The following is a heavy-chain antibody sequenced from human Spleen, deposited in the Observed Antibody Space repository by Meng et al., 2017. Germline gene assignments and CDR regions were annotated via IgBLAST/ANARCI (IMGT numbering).Heavy chain of an antibody. Sequence: QGQLHQWGAGLLKPSETLSLTCAVYGGSFSGYYWSWIRQPPGKGLEWIGEINRSGSTTYNPSLKSRVTISVDTSKNQFSLKLSSVTAADTAVYYCAREIAVAAHYYWYFDLWGRGTLVTVSS. CDR2: INRSGST. CDR3: AREIAVAAHYYWYFDL. CDR1: GGSFSGYY. V-gene: IGHV4-34*01. D-gene: IGHD6-19*01. J-gene: IGHJ2*01.